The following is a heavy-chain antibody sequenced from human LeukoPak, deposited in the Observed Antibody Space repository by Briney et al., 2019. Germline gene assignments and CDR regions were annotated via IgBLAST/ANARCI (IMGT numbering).Heavy chain of an antibody. J-gene: IGHJ4*02. D-gene: IGHD6-13*01. Sequence: GGSLRLSCAASGFTFSSHWLSWVRQAPGKGLEWVANIKQDGSEKYYVDSVKGRFTISRDNAKNSLYLQMDSLRAEDTAVYYCASRAGYSSSWSAFDYWGQGTLVTVSS. V-gene: IGHV3-7*05. CDR1: GFTFSSHW. CDR3: ASRAGYSSSWSAFDY. CDR2: IKQDGSEK.